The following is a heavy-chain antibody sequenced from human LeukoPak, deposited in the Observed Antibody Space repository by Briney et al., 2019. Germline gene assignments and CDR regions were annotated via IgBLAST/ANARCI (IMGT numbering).Heavy chain of an antibody. J-gene: IGHJ4*02. Sequence: SETLSLTCTVSGGSISSYYWNWIRQPPGKGREWIGYIYYSGSTNYNTSLKSRVTISVDTSKNQFSLNLSSVTAADTAVYYCARGADSSGYYSIFYFDYWGQGTLVTVSS. CDR2: IYYSGST. CDR3: ARGADSSGYYSIFYFDY. CDR1: GGSISSYY. D-gene: IGHD3-22*01. V-gene: IGHV4-59*01.